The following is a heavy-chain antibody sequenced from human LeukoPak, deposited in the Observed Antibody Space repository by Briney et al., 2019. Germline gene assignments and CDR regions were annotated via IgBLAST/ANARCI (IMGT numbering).Heavy chain of an antibody. V-gene: IGHV3-30*18. J-gene: IGHJ4*02. CDR1: GFTFAGYG. D-gene: IGHD3-22*01. CDR3: AKDSSGYFFPTDY. Sequence: PGGSLRLSCTASGFTFAGYGMHWVRQAPGKGLEWVALIIYDGSNKYHVDSVKGRFTVSRDNSKNMLYLQMNSLRAEDTAVYYCAKDSSGYFFPTDYWGQGTLVTVSS. CDR2: IIYDGSNK.